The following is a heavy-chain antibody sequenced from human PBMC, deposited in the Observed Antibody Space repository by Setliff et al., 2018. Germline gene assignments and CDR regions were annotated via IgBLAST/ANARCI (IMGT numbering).Heavy chain of an antibody. V-gene: IGHV3-49*04. J-gene: IGHJ5*02. Sequence: AGGSLRLSCTASGFTFGDYAMSWVRQAPGKGLEWVGFIKSKAYGGTTEYAASVKGRFTISRDDSKSIAYLQMNSLKTEDTAVYYCTRGRFDPWGQGTLVTVSS. CDR1: GFTFGDYA. CDR3: TRGRFDP. CDR2: IKSKAYGGTT.